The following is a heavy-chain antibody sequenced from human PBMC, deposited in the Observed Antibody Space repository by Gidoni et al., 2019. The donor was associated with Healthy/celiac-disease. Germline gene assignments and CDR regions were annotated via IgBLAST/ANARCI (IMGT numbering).Heavy chain of an antibody. CDR3: ARDLAYCGGDCPVDY. CDR1: GVPFSSYS. D-gene: IGHD2-21*02. CDR2: MSSSSSTI. Sequence: EVQLVESGGGLVQPGGSLRLSCAASGVPFSSYSMNWVRQAPGKGLEWVSYMSSSSSTIYYADSVKGRFTISRDNAKNSLYLQMNSLRDEDTAVYYCARDLAYCGGDCPVDYWGQGTLVTVSS. V-gene: IGHV3-48*02. J-gene: IGHJ4*02.